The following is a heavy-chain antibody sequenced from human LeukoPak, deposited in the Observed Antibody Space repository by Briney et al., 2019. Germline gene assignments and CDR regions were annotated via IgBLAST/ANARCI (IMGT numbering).Heavy chain of an antibody. Sequence: SVTVSCKASGYTFTSYGISWVRQAPGQGLKWMGAIIPIFGTANYAQKFQGRVTITADESTSTAYMELSSLRSEDTAVYYCARILSSSWYEYFHHWGQGTLVTVSS. CDR3: ARILSSSWYEYFHH. CDR2: IIPIFGTA. CDR1: GYTFTSYG. V-gene: IGHV1-69*13. D-gene: IGHD6-19*01. J-gene: IGHJ1*01.